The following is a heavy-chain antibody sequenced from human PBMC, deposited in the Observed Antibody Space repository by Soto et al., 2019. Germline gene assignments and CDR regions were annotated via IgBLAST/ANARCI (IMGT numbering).Heavy chain of an antibody. V-gene: IGHV4-59*01. CDR3: ARDQNGSPHFDY. Sequence: SETLSLTCSVSGGSISDYYWSWIRQPPGRGLEWIGYIYKSGSTNYNPSLKSRVTVSVDTSKNLFSLKLSSVTAADTAVYYCARDQNGSPHFDYWGQGTLVTVSS. J-gene: IGHJ4*02. CDR2: IYKSGST. D-gene: IGHD1-26*01. CDR1: GGSISDYY.